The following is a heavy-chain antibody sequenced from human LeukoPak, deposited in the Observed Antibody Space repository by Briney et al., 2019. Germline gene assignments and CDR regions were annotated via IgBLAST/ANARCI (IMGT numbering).Heavy chain of an antibody. CDR3: ARGRPSGGAAAGPNNWFDP. V-gene: IGHV1-18*01. D-gene: IGHD6-13*01. CDR1: GYTFTSYG. CDR2: ISAYNGNT. J-gene: IGHJ5*02. Sequence: GASVKVSCKASGYTFTSYGISWVRQAPGQGLEWMGWISAYNGNTNYARKLQGRVTMTTDTSTSTAYMELRSLRSDDTAVYYCARGRPSGGAAAGPNNWFDPWGQGTLVTVSS.